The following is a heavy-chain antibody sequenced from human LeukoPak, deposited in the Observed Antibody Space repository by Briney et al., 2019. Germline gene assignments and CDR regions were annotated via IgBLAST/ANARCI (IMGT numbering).Heavy chain of an antibody. J-gene: IGHJ6*03. Sequence: SETLSLTCTVSGGSISSSSYYWGWIRQPPGKGLEWIGRIYTSGSTNYNPSLKSRATMSVDTSKNQFSLKLSSVTAADTAVYYCARDRPLRLWCGEFDYYYYMDVWGKGTTVTISS. V-gene: IGHV4-39*07. CDR3: ARDRPLRLWCGEFDYYYYMDV. CDR2: IYTSGST. D-gene: IGHD3-10*01. CDR1: GGSISSSSYY.